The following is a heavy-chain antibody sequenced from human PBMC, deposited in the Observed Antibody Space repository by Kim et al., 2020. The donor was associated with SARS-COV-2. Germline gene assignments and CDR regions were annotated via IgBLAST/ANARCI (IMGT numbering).Heavy chain of an antibody. CDR1: GFTFSSYS. CDR3: ARDPSTYYYDSSGYYYEGAFGY. D-gene: IGHD3-22*01. Sequence: GGSLRLSCAASGFTFSSYSMNWVRQAPGKGLEWVSSISSSSSYIYYADSVKGRFTISRDNAKNSLYLQMNSLRAEDTAVYYCARDPSTYYYDSSGYYYEGAFGYWGQGTLVTVSS. CDR2: ISSSSSYI. V-gene: IGHV3-21*01. J-gene: IGHJ4*02.